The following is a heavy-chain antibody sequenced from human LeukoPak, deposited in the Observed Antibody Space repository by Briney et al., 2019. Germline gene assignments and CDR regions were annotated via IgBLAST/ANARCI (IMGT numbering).Heavy chain of an antibody. V-gene: IGHV4-34*01. CDR1: GGSFSGYY. J-gene: IGHJ6*03. Sequence: PSEALSLTCAVYGGSFSGYYWSWIRQPPGKGLEWIGEINHSGSTNYNPSLKSRVTISVDTSKNQFSLKLSSVTAADTAVYYCAKQRGYSYGYYMGVWGKGTTVTVSS. CDR2: INHSGST. D-gene: IGHD5-18*01. CDR3: AKQRGYSYGYYMGV.